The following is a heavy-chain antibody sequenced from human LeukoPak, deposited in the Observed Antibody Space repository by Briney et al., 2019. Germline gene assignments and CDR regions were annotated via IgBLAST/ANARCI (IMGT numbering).Heavy chain of an antibody. CDR3: ARDRGEYSSSSDSGEFDY. J-gene: IGHJ4*02. D-gene: IGHD6-6*01. V-gene: IGHV1-46*01. CDR1: GYTFTSYG. Sequence: GASVKVSCKASGYTFTSYGISWVRQAPGQGLEWMGIINPSGGSTSYAQKFQGRVTMTRDTSTSTVYMELSSLRSEDTAVYYCARDRGEYSSSSDSGEFDYWGQGTLVTVSS. CDR2: INPSGGST.